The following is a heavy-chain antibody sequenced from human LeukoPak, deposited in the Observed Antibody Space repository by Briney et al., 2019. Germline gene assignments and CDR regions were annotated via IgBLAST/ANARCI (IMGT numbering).Heavy chain of an antibody. D-gene: IGHD6-13*01. Sequence: GESLKISCKGSGYSFTSYWIGWVCQMPGKGLEWMGIIYPGDSDTRYSPSFQGQVTISADKSISTAYLQWSSLKASDTAMYYCARHGAAGPYYYYYGMDVWGQGTTVTVSS. CDR1: GYSFTSYW. J-gene: IGHJ6*02. CDR2: IYPGDSDT. V-gene: IGHV5-51*01. CDR3: ARHGAAGPYYYYYGMDV.